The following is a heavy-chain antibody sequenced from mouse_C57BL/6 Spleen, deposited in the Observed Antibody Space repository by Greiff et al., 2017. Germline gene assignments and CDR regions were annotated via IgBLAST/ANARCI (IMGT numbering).Heavy chain of an antibody. Sequence: QVQLQQSGPGLVQPSQSLSITCTVSGFSLNSYGVHWVRQSPGKGLEWLGVIWRGGSTDYNAAFMSRLCITKDNSKSQVFFKMNSLQADDTAIYYCAKLYYDYDGGFAYWCQGTLVTVSA. V-gene: IGHV2-5*01. CDR3: AKLYYDYDGGFAY. CDR2: IWRGGST. J-gene: IGHJ3*01. D-gene: IGHD2-4*01. CDR1: GFSLNSYG.